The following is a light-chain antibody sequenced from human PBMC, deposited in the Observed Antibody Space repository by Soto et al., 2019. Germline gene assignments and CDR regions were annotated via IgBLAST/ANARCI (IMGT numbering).Light chain of an antibody. CDR1: QSIRYW. Sequence: EIQMTQSPSTLSASVGDRVTITCRASQSIRYWLAWHQQKPGKAPQVLIYDVSTLQKGVPSRFSGSGFGTEFTLNISNLQPDDFATYYCQQYHGFPYTFGLGTKVEIK. CDR3: QQYHGFPYT. CDR2: DVS. J-gene: IGKJ2*01. V-gene: IGKV1-5*01.